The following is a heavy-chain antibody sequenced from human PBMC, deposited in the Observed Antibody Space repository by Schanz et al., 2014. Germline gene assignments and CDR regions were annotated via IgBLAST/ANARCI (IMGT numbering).Heavy chain of an antibody. J-gene: IGHJ5*02. CDR2: INAGTGNT. CDR1: GYSFTPFP. CDR3: ARDRRRYCSTASCLHDNWFDP. V-gene: IGHV1-3*01. D-gene: IGHD2-2*01. Sequence: QVQLVQSWAEVKGPGASVKVSCKASGYSFTPFPIHWVRQAPGQRLEWMGWINAGTGNTEYSQKFQGRVTITRDTLASTAYMEVSSLRSEDTAVYYCARDRRRYCSTASCLHDNWFDPWGQGTLXIVSS.